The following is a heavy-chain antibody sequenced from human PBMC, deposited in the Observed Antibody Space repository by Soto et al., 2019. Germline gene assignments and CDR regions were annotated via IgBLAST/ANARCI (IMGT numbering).Heavy chain of an antibody. CDR2: ISDDGSNK. CDR3: ATRPPDETYYGVFDY. CDR1: GFTFSSYG. Sequence: HPGGSLRLSCAASGFTFSSYGMHWVRQAPGKGLEWVAAISDDGSNKYYTDSVKGRFSVSRDNTKNSLYLQMNNLRAEDTAVYYCATRPPDETYYGVFDYWGRGALVTVSS. V-gene: IGHV3-30*03. D-gene: IGHD3-10*01. J-gene: IGHJ4*02.